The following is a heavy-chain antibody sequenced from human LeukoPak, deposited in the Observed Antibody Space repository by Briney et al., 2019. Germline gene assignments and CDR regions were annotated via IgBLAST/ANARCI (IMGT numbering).Heavy chain of an antibody. Sequence: GGSLRLSCVASGFSFSDYYMSWIRQAPGKGLEWVSYISSSGSHINYADSVTGRLTISRNNPKKSPHLQINSLIAEDTTVYYCARHPEGSLPLDYWGEGTLVTVSS. D-gene: IGHD1-26*01. CDR2: ISSSGSHI. J-gene: IGHJ4*02. V-gene: IGHV3-11*03. CDR1: GFSFSDYY. CDR3: ARHPEGSLPLDY.